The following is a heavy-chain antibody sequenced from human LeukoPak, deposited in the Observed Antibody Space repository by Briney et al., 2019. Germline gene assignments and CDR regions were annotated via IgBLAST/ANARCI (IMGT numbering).Heavy chain of an antibody. J-gene: IGHJ6*03. CDR2: IKQDGSEK. CDR1: GFTFSSYW. Sequence: PGGSLRLSCAASGFTFSSYWMSWVRQAPGKGLEWVANIKQDGSEKYYVDSVKGRFTISRDNAKNSLYLQMNSLRAEDTAVYYCAREGAAAGPYYYMDVWGKGATVTVSS. D-gene: IGHD6-13*01. CDR3: AREGAAAGPYYYMDV. V-gene: IGHV3-7*01.